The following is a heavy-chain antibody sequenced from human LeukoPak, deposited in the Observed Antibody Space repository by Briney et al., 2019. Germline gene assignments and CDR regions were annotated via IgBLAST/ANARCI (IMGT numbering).Heavy chain of an antibody. Sequence: GGSLRLSCAASGFTFSSYWMSWVRQAPGKGLEWVANIKEDGTEKYYVDAVKGRFTISRDNAKHSLFLQMNRLRAEDTAVYYCAAGVVHDVWGQGTLVTVSS. CDR2: IKEDGTEK. J-gene: IGHJ4*02. D-gene: IGHD2-15*01. CDR1: GFTFSSYW. CDR3: AAGVVHDV. V-gene: IGHV3-7*01.